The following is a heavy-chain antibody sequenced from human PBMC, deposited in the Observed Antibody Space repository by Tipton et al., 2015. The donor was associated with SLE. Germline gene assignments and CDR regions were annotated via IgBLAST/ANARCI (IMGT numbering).Heavy chain of an antibody. CDR3: ARHADIAVMRYGMDV. CDR1: GGSLSSYF. D-gene: IGHD6-19*01. J-gene: IGHJ6*02. CDR2: IHYRGAL. V-gene: IGHV4-59*08. Sequence: LRLSCTVSGGSLSSYFWSWVRQAPGKGLEWIASIHYRGALYYDPSLESRVTISVDLSNNQFSLRVTSVTAADMAKYYCARHADIAVMRYGMDVRGQGTTVIVSS.